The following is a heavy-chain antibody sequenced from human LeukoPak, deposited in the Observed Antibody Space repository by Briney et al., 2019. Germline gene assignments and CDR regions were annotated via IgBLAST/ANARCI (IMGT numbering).Heavy chain of an antibody. CDR2: ISSSSSTI. CDR3: ARTDHYYDSSGYYHQTWDYFDY. V-gene: IGHV3-48*01. Sequence: GGSLRLSCAASGFTFSSYGMHWVRQAPGKGLEWVSYISSSSSTIYYADSVKGRFTISRDNAKNSLYLQMNSLRAEDTAVYYCARTDHYYDSSGYYHQTWDYFDYWGQGTLVTVSS. J-gene: IGHJ4*02. D-gene: IGHD3-22*01. CDR1: GFTFSSYG.